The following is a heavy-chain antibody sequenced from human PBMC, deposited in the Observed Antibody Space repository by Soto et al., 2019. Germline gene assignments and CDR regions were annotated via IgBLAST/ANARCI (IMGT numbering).Heavy chain of an antibody. D-gene: IGHD3-22*01. CDR2: IYYSGIT. V-gene: IGHV4-30-4*01. J-gene: IGHJ6*02. CDR3: ARDPREYYDSTGYYYYGMDV. CDR1: GGSISSGDYY. Sequence: SETLSLTCTVSGGSISSGDYYWSWSRQPPGKGLEWIGYIYYSGITYYNPSLKSRVTISVDTSKNQFSLKLSSVTAADTAVYYCARDPREYYDSTGYYYYGMDVWGQGTTVTVSS.